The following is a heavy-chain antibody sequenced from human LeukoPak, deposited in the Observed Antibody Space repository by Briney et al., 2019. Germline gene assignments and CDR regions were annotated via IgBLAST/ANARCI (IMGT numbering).Heavy chain of an antibody. D-gene: IGHD4-11*01. Sequence: SETLSLTCAAYGGSFSGYYWSWIRQPPGKGLEWIGEINHSGSTNYNPSLKSRVTISVDTSKNQFSLKLSSVTAADTAVYYCARDRHNYSNSPPYYYYYGMDVWGQGTTVTVSS. V-gene: IGHV4-34*09. CDR2: INHSGST. CDR1: GGSFSGYY. CDR3: ARDRHNYSNSPPYYYYYGMDV. J-gene: IGHJ6*02.